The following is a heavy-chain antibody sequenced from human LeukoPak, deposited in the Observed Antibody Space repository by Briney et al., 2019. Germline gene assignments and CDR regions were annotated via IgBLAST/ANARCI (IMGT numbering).Heavy chain of an antibody. J-gene: IGHJ5*02. CDR1: GGSISTSNW. CDR2: IFHRGNT. CDR3: ARTGYCSSTSCYRWFDP. Sequence: SGTLSLTCAVSGGSISTSNWWSWVRQPPEKGLEWIGEIFHRGNTNYNPSLKSRVTISIDKSKNQLSLKLTSVTAADTAVYYCARTGYCSSTSCYRWFDPWGQGTLVTVSS. D-gene: IGHD2-2*01. V-gene: IGHV4-4*02.